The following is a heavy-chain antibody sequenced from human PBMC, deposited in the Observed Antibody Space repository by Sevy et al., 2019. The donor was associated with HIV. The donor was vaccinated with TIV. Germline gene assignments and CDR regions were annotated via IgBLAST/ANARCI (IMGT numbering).Heavy chain of an antibody. CDR2: VRGSGGST. CDR3: AKDRGIQLWLEYYFDY. J-gene: IGHJ4*02. D-gene: IGHD5-18*01. Sequence: GGSLRLSCAASGFTFSSYAMSWVRQAPGKGLEWVSAVRGSGGSTHYADSVKGRFTISRDNSKNTPYLQMNSLRAEDTAVYYCAKDRGIQLWLEYYFDYWGQGTLVTVSS. CDR1: GFTFSSYA. V-gene: IGHV3-23*01.